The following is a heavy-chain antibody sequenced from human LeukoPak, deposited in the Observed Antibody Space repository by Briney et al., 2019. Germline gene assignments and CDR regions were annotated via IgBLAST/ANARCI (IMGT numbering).Heavy chain of an antibody. J-gene: IGHJ4*02. CDR1: GGSISSYY. V-gene: IGHV4-59*12. Sequence: SETLSLTCTVSGGSISSYYWSWIRQPPGKGLEWIGYIYYSGSTNYNPSLKSRVTISVDTSKNQFSLKLNFVTAADTAVYYCARGYGSGSYYVYWGQGTLVTVSS. D-gene: IGHD3-10*01. CDR3: ARGYGSGSYYVY. CDR2: IYYSGST.